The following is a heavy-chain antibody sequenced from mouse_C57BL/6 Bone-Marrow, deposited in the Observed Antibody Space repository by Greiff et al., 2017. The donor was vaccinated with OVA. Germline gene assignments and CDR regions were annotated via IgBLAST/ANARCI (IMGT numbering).Heavy chain of an antibody. J-gene: IGHJ2*01. CDR3: ARDDVYYFDY. Sequence: VQLQQPGAELVKPGASVKLSCKASGYTFTSYWMQWVKQRPGQGLEWIGEIDPSDSYTNYNQKFKGKATLTVDTSSSTAYMQLSSLTSEDSAVYYCARDDVYYFDYWGQGTTLTVSS. D-gene: IGHD2-3*01. V-gene: IGHV1-50*01. CDR1: GYTFTSYW. CDR2: IDPSDSYT.